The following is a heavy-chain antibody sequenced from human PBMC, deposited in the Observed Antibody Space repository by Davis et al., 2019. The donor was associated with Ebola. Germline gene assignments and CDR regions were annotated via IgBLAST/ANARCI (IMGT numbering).Heavy chain of an antibody. V-gene: IGHV1-18*01. D-gene: IGHD1-26*01. CDR2: ISPSNGNT. J-gene: IGHJ4*02. CDR3: ARVLGSWWAGY. Sequence: AASVKVSCKTSGYSFTGYAITWVRQAPGQGLEWMGWISPSNGNTDVAQKFQGRVFMTTDTSTSTAYMEMRSLTSDDTAVYYCARVLGSWWAGYWGQGTLVTVSA. CDR1: GYSFTGYA.